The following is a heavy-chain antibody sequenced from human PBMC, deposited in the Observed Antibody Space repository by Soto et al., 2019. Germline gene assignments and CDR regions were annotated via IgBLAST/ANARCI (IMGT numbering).Heavy chain of an antibody. CDR1: GFTFSSYA. D-gene: IGHD6-13*01. J-gene: IGHJ4*02. CDR3: ARDGYSSSWYYFDY. Sequence: SLRLSCAASGFTFSSYAMHWVRQAPGKGLEWVAVISYDGSNKYYADSVKGRFTISRDNSKNTLYLQMNSLRAEDTAVYYCARDGYSSSWYYFDYWGQGTLVTVS. CDR2: ISYDGSNK. V-gene: IGHV3-30-3*01.